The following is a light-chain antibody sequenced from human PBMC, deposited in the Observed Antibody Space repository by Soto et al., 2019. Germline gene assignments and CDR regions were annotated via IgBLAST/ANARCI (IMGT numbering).Light chain of an antibody. Sequence: QSVLTQPPSASGTPGQRVTISCSGSRPNIRSNFIFWYQHLPGTAPKLLIYRNNQRPSGVPDRFSGSKSGTTASLAISGLRSEDEADYYCAVWDDSLSGWVFGGGTKVTVL. J-gene: IGLJ3*02. CDR2: RNN. CDR1: RPNIRSNF. CDR3: AVWDDSLSGWV. V-gene: IGLV1-47*01.